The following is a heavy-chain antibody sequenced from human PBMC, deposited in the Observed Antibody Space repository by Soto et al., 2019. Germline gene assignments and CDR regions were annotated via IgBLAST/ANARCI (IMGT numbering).Heavy chain of an antibody. CDR3: ARDHRELFQVPNWFDP. D-gene: IGHD3-10*01. V-gene: IGHV3-33*01. J-gene: IGHJ5*02. Sequence: PGGSLRLSCAASGFTFSSYGMHWVRQAPGKGLEWVAVIWYDGSNKYYADSVKGRFTISRDNSKNTLYLQMNSLRAEDTAVYYCARDHRELFQVPNWFDPWGQGTLVTVSS. CDR1: GFTFSSYG. CDR2: IWYDGSNK.